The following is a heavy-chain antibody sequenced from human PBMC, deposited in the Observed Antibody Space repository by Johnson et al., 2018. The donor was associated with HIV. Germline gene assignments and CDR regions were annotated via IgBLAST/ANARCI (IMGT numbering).Heavy chain of an antibody. J-gene: IGHJ3*02. CDR2: ISYDGSNK. CDR1: GFTFDDYG. CDR3: ARDLGGSYSGLDAFDI. Sequence: QEQLEESGGGVVRPGGSLRLSCAASGFTFDDYGMSWVRQAPGKGLEWVAIISYDGSNKYYADSVKGRFTISRDKSKNKLYPQLNSRRAEDTAVYYWARDLGGSYSGLDAFDIWGQGTMVTVSS. D-gene: IGHD1-26*01. V-gene: IGHV3-30*03.